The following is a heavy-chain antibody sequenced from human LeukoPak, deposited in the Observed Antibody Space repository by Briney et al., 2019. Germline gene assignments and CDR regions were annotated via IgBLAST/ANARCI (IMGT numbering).Heavy chain of an antibody. J-gene: IGHJ5*02. CDR3: ATSSSWYGSWFDP. CDR2: INPNSGGT. Sequence: ASVKVSCKASGYTFTGYYMHWVRQAPGQGLEWMGWINPNSGGTNYAQKFQGRVTMTRDTSISTAYMELSRLRSDDTAVYYCATSSSWYGSWFDPWGQGTLVTVSS. D-gene: IGHD6-13*01. V-gene: IGHV1-2*02. CDR1: GYTFTGYY.